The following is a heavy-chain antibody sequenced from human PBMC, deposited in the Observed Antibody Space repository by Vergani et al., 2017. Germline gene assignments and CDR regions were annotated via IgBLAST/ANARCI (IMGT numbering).Heavy chain of an antibody. J-gene: IGHJ4*02. V-gene: IGHV4-39*01. CDR2: ISYSGST. D-gene: IGHD3-9*01. Sequence: QLQLQESGPGLVKPSETLSLTCTVSGGSISSSSYYWGWIRQPPGKGLEWIGSISYSGSTYYNPALKSRVTISVDTSKNPFSLQLGSVTAADTAVYYLARRGYDILTGYNDSSYFDYWGQGTLVTVSS. CDR3: ARRGYDILTGYNDSSYFDY. CDR1: GGSISSSSYY.